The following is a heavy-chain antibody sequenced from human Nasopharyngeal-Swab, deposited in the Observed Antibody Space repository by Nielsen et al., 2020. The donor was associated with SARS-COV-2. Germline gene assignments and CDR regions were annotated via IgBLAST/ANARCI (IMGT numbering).Heavy chain of an antibody. CDR3: ARDRGYYASDY. CDR1: GLSFSEFW. CDR2: INKDGSEK. J-gene: IGHJ4*02. D-gene: IGHD2-2*01. V-gene: IGHV3-7*01. Sequence: GGSLRLSCAASGLSFSEFWMYWVCQASGKGLEWVASINKDGSEKYYGDSVRGRFTTSRDNAENSLSLQMNSLRGEDTAVYYCARDRGYYASDYWGQGTLVTVSS.